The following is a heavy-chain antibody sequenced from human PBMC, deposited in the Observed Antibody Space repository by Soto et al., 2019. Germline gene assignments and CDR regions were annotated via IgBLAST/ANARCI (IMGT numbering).Heavy chain of an antibody. J-gene: IGHJ3*02. CDR2: ISYDGSNK. V-gene: IGHV3-30-3*01. CDR3: AREDSSGWTSAFDI. Sequence: QVQLVESGGGVVQPGRSLRLSCAASGFTFSSYAMHWVRQAPGKGLEWVAVISYDGSNKYYADSVKGRFTISRDNSRNTLYLQMNSLRAEDTAVYYCAREDSSGWTSAFDIWGQGTMVTVSS. D-gene: IGHD6-19*01. CDR1: GFTFSSYA.